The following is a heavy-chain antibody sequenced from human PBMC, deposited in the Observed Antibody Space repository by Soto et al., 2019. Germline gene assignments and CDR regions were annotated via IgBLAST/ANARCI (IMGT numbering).Heavy chain of an antibody. Sequence: GGSLRLSCAASGFTFSSYGMHWVRQAPGKGLEWVAVIWYDGSNKYYADSVKGRFTISRDNSKNTLYLQMNSLRAEDTAVYYCARDFGYSYGSLHYWGQGTLVTVSS. D-gene: IGHD5-18*01. V-gene: IGHV3-33*01. CDR3: ARDFGYSYGSLHY. J-gene: IGHJ4*02. CDR2: IWYDGSNK. CDR1: GFTFSSYG.